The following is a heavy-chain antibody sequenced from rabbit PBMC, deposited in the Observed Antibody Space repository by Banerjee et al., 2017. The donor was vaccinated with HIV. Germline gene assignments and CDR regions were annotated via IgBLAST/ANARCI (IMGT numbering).Heavy chain of an antibody. CDR1: GFSFSSSYW. D-gene: IGHD7-1*01. V-gene: IGHV1S45*01. CDR2: IYTGSSGST. CDR3: ARNYAGDSGQFGL. Sequence: QEQLEESGGDLVKPEGSLTLTCTASGFSFSSSYWISWVRQAPGKGLEWIACIYTGSSGSTYYASWAKGRFTITRSTSLNTVDLQMTSLTAADTATYFCARNYAGDSGQFGLWGQGTLVTVS. J-gene: IGHJ4*01.